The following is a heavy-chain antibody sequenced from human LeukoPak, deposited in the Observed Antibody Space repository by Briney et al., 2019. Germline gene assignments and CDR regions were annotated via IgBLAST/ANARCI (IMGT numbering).Heavy chain of an antibody. V-gene: IGHV4-34*01. CDR2: INHSGST. Sequence: SETLSLTCAVYGGSFSGYYWSWIRQPPGKGLEWIGEINHSGSTNYNPSLKSRVTISVDTSKNQFSLKLSSVTAADTAVYYCARGLFVVAPAAKGVSFDYWGQGTLVTVSS. D-gene: IGHD2-2*01. CDR3: ARGLFVVAPAAKGVSFDY. J-gene: IGHJ4*02. CDR1: GGSFSGYY.